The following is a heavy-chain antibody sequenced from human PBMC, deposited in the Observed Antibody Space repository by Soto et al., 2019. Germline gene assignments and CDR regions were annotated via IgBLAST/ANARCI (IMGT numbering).Heavy chain of an antibody. Sequence: QVQLVESGGGAVQPGRSLRLSCAASGFTFSSYAMHWVRQAPGKGLEWVAVISYDGSNKYYADSVKGRFTISRDNSKNTLYLQMNSLRAEDTAVYYCAKQWLGFDYWGQGTLVTVSS. D-gene: IGHD6-19*01. CDR2: ISYDGSNK. CDR1: GFTFSSYA. CDR3: AKQWLGFDY. V-gene: IGHV3-30-3*01. J-gene: IGHJ4*02.